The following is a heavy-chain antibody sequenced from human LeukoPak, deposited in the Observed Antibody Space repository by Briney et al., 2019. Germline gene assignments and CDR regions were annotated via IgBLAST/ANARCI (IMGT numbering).Heavy chain of an antibody. CDR1: GGTFSSYA. V-gene: IGHV1-69*05. CDR3: ARGSTECSSTSCYAPNDAFDI. D-gene: IGHD2-2*01. CDR2: IIPIFGTA. J-gene: IGHJ3*02. Sequence: GASVKVSCKASGGTFSSYAISWVRQAPGQGLEWMGGIIPIFGTANYAQKFQGRVTITTDESTSTAYMELSSLRSEDTAVYYCARGSTECSSTSCYAPNDAFDIWGQGTMVTVSS.